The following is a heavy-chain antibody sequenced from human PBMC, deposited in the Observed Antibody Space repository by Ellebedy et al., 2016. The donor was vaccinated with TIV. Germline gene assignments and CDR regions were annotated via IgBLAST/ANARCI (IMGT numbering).Heavy chain of an antibody. CDR2: IWYDGFNK. J-gene: IGHJ4*01. V-gene: IGHV3-33*01. D-gene: IGHD3-9*01. CDR1: GFSFSNYG. CDR3: AREQSPYYEILTGSFDY. Sequence: PGGSLRLSCAASGFSFSNYGMHWVRQAPGQGLEWVAVIWYDGFNKDYADSVKGRFTISRDNSKSTLYLEMKSLRVEDTAVYYCAREQSPYYEILTGSFDYWGHGALVTVSS.